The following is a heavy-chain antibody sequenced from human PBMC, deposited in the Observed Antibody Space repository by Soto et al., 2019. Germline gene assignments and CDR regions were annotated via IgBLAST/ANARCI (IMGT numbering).Heavy chain of an antibody. CDR1: GFSCSSYG. Sequence: GWSPRLCCAASGFSCSSYGMHWVRQAPGKGLEWVAVISYDGSNKYYADSVKGRFTISRDNAKKSLYLQMNSLRAEDTAVSYCARDARTYYYHSSGYYASLAYYGMYLWAQGATVPVS. CDR2: ISYDGSNK. J-gene: IGHJ6*02. D-gene: IGHD3-22*01. CDR3: ARDARTYYYHSSGYYASLAYYGMYL. V-gene: IGHV3-30*03.